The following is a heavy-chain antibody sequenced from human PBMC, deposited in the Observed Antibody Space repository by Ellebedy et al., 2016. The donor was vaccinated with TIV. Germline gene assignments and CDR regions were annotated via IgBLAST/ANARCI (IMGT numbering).Heavy chain of an antibody. J-gene: IGHJ4*02. CDR2: TYYRSKWYN. V-gene: IGHV6-1*01. Sequence: SQTLSLTCAISGDSVSSNSAAWNWIRQSPSRGLEWLGRTYYRSKWYNDYAVSVKSRITINPDTSKNQFSLQLNSVTPEDTAVYYCARDTYPSQSGMGNFDYWGQGTLVTVSS. CDR1: GDSVSSNSAA. CDR3: ARDTYPSQSGMGNFDY. D-gene: IGHD1-26*01.